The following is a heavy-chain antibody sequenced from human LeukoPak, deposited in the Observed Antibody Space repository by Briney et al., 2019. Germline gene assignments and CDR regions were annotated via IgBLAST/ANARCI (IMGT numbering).Heavy chain of an antibody. CDR1: GGSISSSSYY. CDR3: ARGGGGKREYYFDY. Sequence: SETLSLTCIVSGGSISSSSYYWGWIRQPPGKGLEWIGSIYYSGSTYYNPSLKSRVTISVDTSKNQFSLKLSSVTAADTAVYYCARGGGGKREYYFDYWGQGTLVTVSS. CDR2: IYYSGST. V-gene: IGHV4-39*01. D-gene: IGHD4-23*01. J-gene: IGHJ4*02.